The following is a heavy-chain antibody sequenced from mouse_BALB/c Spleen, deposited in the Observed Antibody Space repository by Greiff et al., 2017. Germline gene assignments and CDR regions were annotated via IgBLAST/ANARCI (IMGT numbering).Heavy chain of an antibody. V-gene: IGHV5-6-3*01. CDR3: ARDGSYYGSSYWFAY. D-gene: IGHD1-1*01. Sequence: EVKVVESGGDLVKPGGSLKLSCAASGFTFSSYGMSWVRQTPDKRLELVATINSNGGSTYYPDSVKGRFTISRDNAKNTLYLQMSSLKSEDTAMYYCARDGSYYGSSYWFAYWGQGTLVTVSA. J-gene: IGHJ3*01. CDR2: INSNGGST. CDR1: GFTFSSYG.